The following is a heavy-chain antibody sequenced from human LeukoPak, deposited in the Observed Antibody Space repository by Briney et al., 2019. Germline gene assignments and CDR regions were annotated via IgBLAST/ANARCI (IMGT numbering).Heavy chain of an antibody. J-gene: IGHJ4*02. Sequence: GGSLRLSCAASGFTFSSYEMNWVRQAPGKGLEWVSYISSSGNTIYYADSVKGRFTISRDNTKKSLYLQMNSLRAEDTAVYYCARGIPLDHWGQGTLVTVSS. CDR2: ISSSGNTI. CDR3: ARGIPLDH. V-gene: IGHV3-48*03. CDR1: GFTFSSYE.